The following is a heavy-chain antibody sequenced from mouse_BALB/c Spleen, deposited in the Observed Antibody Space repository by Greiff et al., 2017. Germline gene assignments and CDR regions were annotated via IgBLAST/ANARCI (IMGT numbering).Heavy chain of an antibody. CDR1: GFNIKDTY. J-gene: IGHJ2*01. V-gene: IGHV14-3*02. D-gene: IGHD1-1*01. CDR2: IDPANGNT. CDR3: APPPTVVADY. Sequence: VHVKQSGAELVKPGASVKLSCTASGFNIKDTYMHWVKQRPEQGLEWIGRIDPANGNTKYDPKFQGKATITADTSSNTAYLQLSSLTSEDTAVYYCAPPPTVVADYWGQGTTLTVSS.